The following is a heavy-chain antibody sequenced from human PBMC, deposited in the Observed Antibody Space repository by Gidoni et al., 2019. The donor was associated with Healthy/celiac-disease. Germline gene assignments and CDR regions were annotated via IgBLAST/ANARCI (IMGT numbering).Heavy chain of an antibody. CDR1: GFTFRSYA. Sequence: EVHLLESGGGLVQPGVSLRLSCAASGFTFRSYAMGWLRQAPGKGLEWVSDMRGSGGSTYYEDSGKGRFTISRDNSKNTLYLQMNSLRAEDTAVYYWAKDGLGNAFDIWGQGTMVTVSS. V-gene: IGHV3-23*01. J-gene: IGHJ3*02. CDR3: AKDGLGNAFDI. D-gene: IGHD3-16*01. CDR2: MRGSGGST.